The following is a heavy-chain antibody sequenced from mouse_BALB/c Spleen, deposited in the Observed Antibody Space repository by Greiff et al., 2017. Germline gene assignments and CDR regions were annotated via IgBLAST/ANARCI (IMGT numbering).Heavy chain of an antibody. Sequence: EVHLVESGGGLVKPGGSLKLSCAASGFTFSSYAMSWVRQTPEKRLEWVASISSGGSTYYPDSVKGRFTISRDNARNILYLQMSSLRSEDTAMYYCARGEDYDMDYYAMDYWGQGTSVTVSS. CDR2: ISSGGST. CDR3: ARGEDYDMDYYAMDY. D-gene: IGHD2-4*01. V-gene: IGHV5-6-5*01. CDR1: GFTFSSYA. J-gene: IGHJ4*01.